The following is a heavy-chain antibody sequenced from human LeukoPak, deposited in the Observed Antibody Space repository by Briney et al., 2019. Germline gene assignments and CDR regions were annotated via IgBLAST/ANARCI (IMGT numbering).Heavy chain of an antibody. V-gene: IGHV3-30*18. D-gene: IGHD1-26*01. J-gene: IGHJ3*02. CDR2: ISYDGSNK. Sequence: GGSLTPFCAPSGFSFSRDGMHWVRQAPGRGLEWVAVISYDGSNKYYTDSVKGRFTITRDNSKNTLYLQMNSLRAEDTAVDYYAKDMGATQTAFDIWGQGAMVTVSS. CDR1: GFSFSRDG. CDR3: AKDMGATQTAFDI.